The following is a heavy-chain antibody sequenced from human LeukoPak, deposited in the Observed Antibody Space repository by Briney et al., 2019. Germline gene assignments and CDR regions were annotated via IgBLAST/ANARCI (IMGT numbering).Heavy chain of an antibody. J-gene: IGHJ6*03. CDR2: IRYDGSNK. D-gene: IGHD6-6*01. V-gene: IGHV3-30*02. Sequence: GGSLRLSCAASGFTFSSYGMHWVRQAPGKGLEWVAFIRYDGSNKYYADSVKGRFTISRDNSKNTLYLQMNSLRAEDTAVYYCASYSSSYYYYYMDVWGKGTTVTVSS. CDR3: ASYSSSYYYYYMDV. CDR1: GFTFSSYG.